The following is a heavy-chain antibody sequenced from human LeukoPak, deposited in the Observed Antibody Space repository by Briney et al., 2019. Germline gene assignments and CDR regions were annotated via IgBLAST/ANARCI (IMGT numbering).Heavy chain of an antibody. V-gene: IGHV3-23*01. D-gene: IGHD2-15*01. Sequence: GGSLRLSCTASGFTFSTYTMTWVRQAPGKGLEGVSAISGNSHTTYYSHSVNGRLTIPRDNSKNAFYLQMTTLRAEDTAVYYCAKDNGGGCAWGGTFDYWGPGILVTVSS. CDR1: GFTFSTYT. J-gene: IGHJ4*02. CDR3: AKDNGGGCAWGGTFDY. CDR2: ISGNSHTT.